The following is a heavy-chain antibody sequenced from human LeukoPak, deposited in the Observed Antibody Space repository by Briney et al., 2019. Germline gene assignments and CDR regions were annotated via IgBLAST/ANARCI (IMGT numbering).Heavy chain of an antibody. CDR2: INHSGST. CDR1: GGSISRYY. D-gene: IGHD2/OR15-2a*01. J-gene: IGHJ4*02. Sequence: SETLSLTCTVSGGSISRYYWSWLRQPPGKGLEWIGEINHSGSTNYNPSLKSRVTISVDTSKNQFSLKLSSVTAADTAVYYCARGTTLIDYWGQGTLVTVSS. CDR3: ARGTTLIDY. V-gene: IGHV4-34*01.